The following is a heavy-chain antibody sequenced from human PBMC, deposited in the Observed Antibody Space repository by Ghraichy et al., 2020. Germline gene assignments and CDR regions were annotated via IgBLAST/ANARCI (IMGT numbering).Heavy chain of an antibody. CDR3: ARDPHDFWSGYYTPFDY. D-gene: IGHD3-3*01. CDR1: GFTFSSYG. Sequence: GGSLRLSCAASGFTFSSYGMHWVRQAPGKGLEWVAVIWYDGSNKYYADSVKGRFTISRDNSKNTLYLQMNSLRAEDTAVYYCARDPHDFWSGYYTPFDYWGQGTLVTVSS. V-gene: IGHV3-33*01. CDR2: IWYDGSNK. J-gene: IGHJ4*02.